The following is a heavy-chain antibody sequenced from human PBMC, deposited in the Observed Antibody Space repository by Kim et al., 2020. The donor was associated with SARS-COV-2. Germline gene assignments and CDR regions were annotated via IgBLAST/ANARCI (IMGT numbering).Heavy chain of an antibody. J-gene: IGHJ6*02. Sequence: SETLSLTCAVSGGSISSSNWWSWVRQPPGKGLEWIGEIYHSGSTNYNPSLKSRVTISVDKSKNQFSLKLSSVTAADTAVYYCARGGGGYDILTGYPTEDGMDVWGQGTTVTVSS. D-gene: IGHD3-9*01. V-gene: IGHV4-4*02. CDR2: IYHSGST. CDR3: ARGGGGYDILTGYPTEDGMDV. CDR1: GGSISSSNW.